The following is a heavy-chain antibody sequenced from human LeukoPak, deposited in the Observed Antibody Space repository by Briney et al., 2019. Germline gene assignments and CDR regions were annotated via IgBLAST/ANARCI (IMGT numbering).Heavy chain of an antibody. CDR1: GFTFSSYA. CDR3: ARSGRQQLMDV. Sequence: GGSLRLSCAASGFTFSSYAMHWVRQAPGKGLEWVAVISYDGSNKYYADSVKGRFTISRDNSKNTLYLQMNSLRAEDTAVYYCARSGRQQLMDVWGQGTTVTVSS. CDR2: ISYDGSNK. D-gene: IGHD6-13*01. V-gene: IGHV3-30-3*01. J-gene: IGHJ6*02.